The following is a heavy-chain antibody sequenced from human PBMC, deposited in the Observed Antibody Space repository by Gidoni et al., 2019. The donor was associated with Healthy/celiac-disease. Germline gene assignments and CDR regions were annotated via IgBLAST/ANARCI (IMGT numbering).Heavy chain of an antibody. CDR2: ISYDGSNK. D-gene: IGHD3-3*01. J-gene: IGHJ3*02. Sequence: QVQLVESGGGVVQPGRSLRLPCAASGFTFSSYGMHWVRQAPGKGLEWVAVISYDGSNKYYADSVKGRFTISRDNSKNTLYLQMNSLRAEDTAVYYCAKAPWFDFWRIRVDAFDIWGQGTMVTVSS. V-gene: IGHV3-30*18. CDR1: GFTFSSYG. CDR3: AKAPWFDFWRIRVDAFDI.